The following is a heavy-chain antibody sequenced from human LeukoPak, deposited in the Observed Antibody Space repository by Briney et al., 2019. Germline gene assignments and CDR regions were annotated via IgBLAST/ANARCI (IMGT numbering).Heavy chain of an antibody. CDR1: GFTFSSYS. CDR2: ISSSSSTI. CDR3: ARDIEAAGLFLDY. D-gene: IGHD6-13*01. V-gene: IGHV3-48*04. J-gene: IGHJ4*02. Sequence: GGSLRLSCAASGFTFSSYSMNWVRQAPGKGLEWVSYISSSSSTIYYADSVKGRFTISRDNAKNSLYLQMNSLRAEDTAVYYCARDIEAAGLFLDYWGQGTLVTVSS.